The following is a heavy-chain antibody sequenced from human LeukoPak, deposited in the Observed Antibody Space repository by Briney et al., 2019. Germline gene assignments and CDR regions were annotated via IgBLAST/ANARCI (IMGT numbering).Heavy chain of an antibody. J-gene: IGHJ4*02. CDR3: ARGRGQFDY. Sequence: SETLSLTCTVSGGSVSSGSYYWSWIRQPPGRGLEWIGYIYHSGSTHYKPSLKSRVTISVDRSKNQFSLKLTSVTAADTAVYYCARGRGQFDYWGQGTLVTVSS. CDR1: GGSVSSGSYY. V-gene: IGHV4-30-2*01. CDR2: IYHSGST.